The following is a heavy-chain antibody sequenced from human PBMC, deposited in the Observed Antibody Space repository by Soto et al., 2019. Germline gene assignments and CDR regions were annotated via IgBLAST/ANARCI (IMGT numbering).Heavy chain of an antibody. D-gene: IGHD6-6*01. CDR3: ARGKRSIAARPFYYYGMDV. V-gene: IGHV4-34*01. Sequence: QVQLQQWGAGLLKPSETLSLTCAVYGGSFSGYYWSWIRQPPGKGLEWIGEINHSGSTNYNPSLKSRVTISVDPSKYTFALKLSSVTTADTAVYYCARGKRSIAARPFYYYGMDVWGQGTTVTVSS. CDR1: GGSFSGYY. CDR2: INHSGST. J-gene: IGHJ6*02.